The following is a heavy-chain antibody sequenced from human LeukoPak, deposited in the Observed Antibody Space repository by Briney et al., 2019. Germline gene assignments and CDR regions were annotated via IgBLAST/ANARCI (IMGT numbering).Heavy chain of an antibody. CDR2: ISSDGGGT. D-gene: IGHD1-26*01. CDR1: GFTFSTYA. J-gene: IGHJ4*02. V-gene: IGHV3-64*01. CDR3: ARRVGPTHPFDY. Sequence: GGSLRLSCAASGFTFSTYAMHWVRQAPGKGLEYVSAISSDGGGTFYANSVKGRFTISRDNSKNTLYLQMGSLRVEDMAVYYCARRVGPTHPFDYWGQGTLVTVSS.